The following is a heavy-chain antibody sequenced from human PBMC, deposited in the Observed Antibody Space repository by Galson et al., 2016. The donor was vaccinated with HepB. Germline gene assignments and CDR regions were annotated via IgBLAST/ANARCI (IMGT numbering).Heavy chain of an antibody. Sequence: PALVKPTQTLTLTCTFSGFSLSTSGVGVSWIRQPPGKALEWLALIYWDGDKRYSPSLKSRLTITKDTSKNQVFLTMTNMDPVDTATYYCVTGNCSGGSCYQSDYWGQGTLVTVSS. CDR2: IYWDGDK. CDR1: GFSLSTSGVG. J-gene: IGHJ4*02. D-gene: IGHD2-15*01. V-gene: IGHV2-5*02. CDR3: VTGNCSGGSCYQSDY.